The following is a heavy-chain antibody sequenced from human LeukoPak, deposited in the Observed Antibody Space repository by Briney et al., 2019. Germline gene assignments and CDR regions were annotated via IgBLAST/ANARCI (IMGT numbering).Heavy chain of an antibody. CDR1: GGSISSYY. J-gene: IGHJ4*02. CDR2: IYYSGST. CDR3: ARVTSGGFDY. D-gene: IGHD3-10*01. Sequence: SETLSLTCTVSGGSISSYYWSWIRQPPGKGLELIGYIYYSGSTNYNPSLKGRVTISVATSKNQFSLKLSSVTAADTAVYYCARVTSGGFDYWGQGTLVTVSS. V-gene: IGHV4-59*01.